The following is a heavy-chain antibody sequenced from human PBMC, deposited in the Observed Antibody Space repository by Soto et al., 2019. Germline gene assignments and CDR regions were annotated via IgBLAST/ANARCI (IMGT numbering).Heavy chain of an antibody. CDR3: ARDRVYSSSSGTPGY. D-gene: IGHD6-6*01. V-gene: IGHV1-2*02. J-gene: IGHJ4*02. Sequence: ASVKVSCKASGYTFTGYYMHWVRQAPGQGLEWMGWISPNSGGTNYAQKFQGRVTMTRDTSISTGYMELSRLRSDETAVYYCARDRVYSSSSGTPGYWGQGTLVTVS. CDR1: GYTFTGYY. CDR2: ISPNSGGT.